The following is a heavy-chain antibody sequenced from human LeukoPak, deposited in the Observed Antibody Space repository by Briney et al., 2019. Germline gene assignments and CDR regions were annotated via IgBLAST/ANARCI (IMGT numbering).Heavy chain of an antibody. CDR3: ARSPATYYDFWSGSLDV. CDR1: GFPFSSYS. CDR2: IKQDGSEK. J-gene: IGHJ6*04. Sequence: GGSLRLSCAASGFPFSSYSMNWVRQAPGKGLEWVANIKQDGSEKYYVDSVKGRFTISRDNAKNSLYLQMNSLRAEDTAVYYCARSPATYYDFWSGSLDVWGKGTTVTVSS. V-gene: IGHV3-7*01. D-gene: IGHD3-3*01.